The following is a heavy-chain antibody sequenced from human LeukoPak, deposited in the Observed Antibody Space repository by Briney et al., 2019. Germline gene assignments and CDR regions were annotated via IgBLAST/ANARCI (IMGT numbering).Heavy chain of an antibody. CDR2: ISGNGGST. CDR1: GFTFSDYA. CDR3: ARGSRTYYYGSGSYLGYFDY. J-gene: IGHJ4*02. V-gene: IGHV3-64*01. Sequence: TGGSLRLSCAASGFTFSDYAIHWVRQCPGKGLEYVSTISGNGGSTFYANSVKGRFTISRDNAKNSLYLQMNSLRAEDTAVYYCARGSRTYYYGSGSYLGYFDYWGQGTLVTVSS. D-gene: IGHD3-10*01.